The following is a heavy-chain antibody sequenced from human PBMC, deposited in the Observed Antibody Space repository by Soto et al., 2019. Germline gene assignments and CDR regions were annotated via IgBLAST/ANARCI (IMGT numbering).Heavy chain of an antibody. CDR1: GSRLSSYW. D-gene: IGHD5-12*01. V-gene: IGHV5-51*01. CDR2: IYPSDSDT. Sequence: PGEALKISCKGSGSRLSSYWIGLVRQLPGKGLEWMGIIYPSDSDTRYGPSFQGQVTFSADRSINTAYLQWSSLKASDTAIYFCARRQNSGYDSGDAFDFWGQGTMVTVSS. CDR3: ARRQNSGYDSGDAFDF. J-gene: IGHJ3*01.